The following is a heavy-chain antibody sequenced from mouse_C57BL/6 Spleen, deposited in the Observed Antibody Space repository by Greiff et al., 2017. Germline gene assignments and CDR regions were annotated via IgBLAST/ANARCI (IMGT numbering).Heavy chain of an antibody. D-gene: IGHD2-14*01. CDR1: GYAFTNYL. J-gene: IGHJ2*01. V-gene: IGHV1-54*01. Sequence: VQLQQSGAELVRPGTSVKVSCKASGYAFTNYLIEWVKQRPGQGLEWIGVINPGSGGTNYNEKFKGKATLTADKSSSTAYMQLSSLTSEDSAVYFSARGYGGYFDYWGQGTTLTVSS. CDR2: INPGSGGT. CDR3: ARGYGGYFDY.